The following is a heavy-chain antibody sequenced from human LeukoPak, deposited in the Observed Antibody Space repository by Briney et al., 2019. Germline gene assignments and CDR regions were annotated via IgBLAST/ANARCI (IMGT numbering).Heavy chain of an antibody. CDR1: GGSFSGYY. D-gene: IGHD3-9*01. CDR3: ARALIPILTGYYPRFDP. J-gene: IGHJ5*02. Sequence: SETLSLTCAVYGGSFSGYYWSWIRQPPGKGLEWIGEINHSGSTNYNPSLKSRVTISVDTSKNQFSLKLSSVTAADTAVYYCARALIPILTGYYPRFDPWGQGTLVTVSS. V-gene: IGHV4-34*01. CDR2: INHSGST.